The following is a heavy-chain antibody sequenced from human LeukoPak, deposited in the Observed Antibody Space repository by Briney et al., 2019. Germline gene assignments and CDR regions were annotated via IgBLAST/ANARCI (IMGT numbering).Heavy chain of an antibody. Sequence: ASVKVSCKASGYTLTSYYLHLVRQAPGQGLEWLGWINLNGGGTLSAQKFQARVTMTRDASISTAYMELSGLRSDDTAVYYCATRCTNGVCYKAYYMDVWGKGTTVTVSS. CDR1: GYTLTSYY. D-gene: IGHD2-8*01. V-gene: IGHV1-2*02. CDR2: INLNGGGT. J-gene: IGHJ6*03. CDR3: ATRCTNGVCYKAYYMDV.